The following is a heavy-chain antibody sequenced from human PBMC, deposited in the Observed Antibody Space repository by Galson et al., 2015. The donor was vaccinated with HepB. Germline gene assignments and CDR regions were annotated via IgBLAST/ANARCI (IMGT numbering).Heavy chain of an antibody. J-gene: IGHJ4*02. Sequence: SLRLSCAASGFSFSRYWMHWVRQAPGKGLVWVSRINSDGSFITYADSMRGRFTISRDNAKKTLYLQMRRLRAEDAAVYYCARDVGGIWGTYSIDSWGQGTLVTVSS. D-gene: IGHD3-16*01. V-gene: IGHV3-74*01. CDR2: INSDGSFI. CDR3: ARDVGGIWGTYSIDS. CDR1: GFSFSRYW.